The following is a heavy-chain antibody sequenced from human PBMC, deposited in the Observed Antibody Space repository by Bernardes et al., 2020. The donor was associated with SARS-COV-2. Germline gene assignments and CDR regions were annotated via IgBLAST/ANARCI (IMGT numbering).Heavy chain of an antibody. CDR1: GFTVSRYA. V-gene: IGHV3-30*04. Sequence: GSLSPSCAASGFTVSRYAMHWVRPAPGKGLEWVAVISYDGSNKYYADSVKGRFTISRDNSKNTLYLQMNSLRAEDTAVYYCARAVAGYYMDVWGKGTTVTVSS. CDR2: ISYDGSNK. J-gene: IGHJ6*03. CDR3: ARAVAGYYMDV. D-gene: IGHD6-19*01.